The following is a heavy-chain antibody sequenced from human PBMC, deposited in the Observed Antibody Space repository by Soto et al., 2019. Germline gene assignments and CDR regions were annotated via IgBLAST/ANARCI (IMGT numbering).Heavy chain of an antibody. Sequence: SVATLVNPTQTLTLTCTFSGFSLSTSGMCVSWIRQPPGKTLDWLAVIDWDDEKFYSTSLKTRLTISKDTSNNQVVLTMTNMDPEDTGTYYCARTRAADGSFLFDYWGQGTLVTAPQ. V-gene: IGHV2-70*01. CDR2: IDWDDEK. J-gene: IGHJ4*02. CDR1: GFSLSTSGMC. CDR3: ARTRAADGSFLFDY. D-gene: IGHD6-13*01.